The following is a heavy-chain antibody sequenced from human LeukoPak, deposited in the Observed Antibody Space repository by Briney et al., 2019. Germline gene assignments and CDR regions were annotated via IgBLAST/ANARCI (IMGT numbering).Heavy chain of an antibody. CDR1: GGTFSSYA. V-gene: IGHV1-69*13. CDR2: IIPIFGTA. D-gene: IGHD3-10*01. Sequence: SVKVSCKASGGTFSSYAISWVRQAPGQGLEWMGGIIPIFGTANYAQKFQGRVTITADESTSTAYMELTSLRSDDTAVYYCARVYSTNYYGSGDRPFLFDYWGQGTLVTVSS. CDR3: ARVYSTNYYGSGDRPFLFDY. J-gene: IGHJ4*02.